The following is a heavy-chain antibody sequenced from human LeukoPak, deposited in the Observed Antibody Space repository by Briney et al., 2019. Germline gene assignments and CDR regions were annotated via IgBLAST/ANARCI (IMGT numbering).Heavy chain of an antibody. D-gene: IGHD7-27*01. CDR3: ATEGAWGSSFDY. V-gene: IGHV1-46*01. J-gene: IGHJ4*02. CDR1: GYTFTSYY. Sequence: GASVKVSCKASGYTFTSYYMHWVRQAPGQGLEWKGIINPSGGSTSYAQKFQGRVTMTRDTSTSTVYMELSSLRSEDTAVYYCATEGAWGSSFDYWGQGTLVTVSS. CDR2: INPSGGST.